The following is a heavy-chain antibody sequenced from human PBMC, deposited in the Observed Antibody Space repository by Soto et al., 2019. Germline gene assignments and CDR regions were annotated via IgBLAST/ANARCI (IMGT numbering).Heavy chain of an antibody. Sequence: QVQLQQWGAGLLKPSETLSLTCAVYGGSFSGYYWSWIRQPPGKGLEWIGEINHSGSTNYNPSLKSRVTISVDTSKNQFSLKLSSVTAADTAVYYCAKVTWYATAGDDYWGQGTLVTVSS. CDR3: AKVTWYATAGDDY. CDR1: GGSFSGYY. D-gene: IGHD6-13*01. CDR2: INHSGST. V-gene: IGHV4-34*01. J-gene: IGHJ4*02.